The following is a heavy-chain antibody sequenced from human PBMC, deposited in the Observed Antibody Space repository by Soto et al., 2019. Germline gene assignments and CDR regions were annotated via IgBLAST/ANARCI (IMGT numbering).Heavy chain of an antibody. V-gene: IGHV1-3*05. CDR2: INAGNGNT. CDR3: ARSIVVVTALDY. CDR1: GYTFTSYA. Sequence: QVQLVQSGAEEKKPGASVKVYCKASGYTFTSYAMHWVRQAPGQRLEWMGWINAGNGNTKYSQKFQGRVTITRDTSASTAYMELSRLRSEDTALDYCARSIVVVTALDYWGQGTLVTVAS. J-gene: IGHJ4*02. D-gene: IGHD2-21*02.